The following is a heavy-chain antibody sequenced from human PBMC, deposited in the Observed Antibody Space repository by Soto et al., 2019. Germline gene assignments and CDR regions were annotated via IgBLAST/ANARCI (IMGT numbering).Heavy chain of an antibody. Sequence: EVQLVESGGGLVKPGGSLRLSCAASGFTFSNAWMSWVRQAPGKGLEWVGRIKIKTDGGTTDYAAPVKGRFTISRDDSKNTLYLQMNSLKTEDTAVYYCTTDVALLYWGQGTLVTVSS. CDR2: IKIKTDGGTT. D-gene: IGHD1-26*01. CDR1: GFTFSNAW. J-gene: IGHJ4*02. CDR3: TTDVALLY. V-gene: IGHV3-15*01.